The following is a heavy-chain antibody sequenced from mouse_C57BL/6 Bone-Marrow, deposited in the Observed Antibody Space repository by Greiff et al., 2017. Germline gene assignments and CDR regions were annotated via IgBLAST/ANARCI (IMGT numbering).Heavy chain of an antibody. CDR3: ASGGITTGVTRRWYFDV. Sequence: QVQLQQPGAELVRPGSSVKLSCKASGYTFTSYWMHWVKQRPIQGLEWIGNIDPSDNETHYNQKFKDKATLTVDKSSSTASLQLSSLTSDDSAVDDCASGGITTGVTRRWYFDVWGTGTTVTVSS. D-gene: IGHD1-1*01. CDR1: GYTFTSYW. V-gene: IGHV1-52*01. CDR2: IDPSDNET. J-gene: IGHJ1*03.